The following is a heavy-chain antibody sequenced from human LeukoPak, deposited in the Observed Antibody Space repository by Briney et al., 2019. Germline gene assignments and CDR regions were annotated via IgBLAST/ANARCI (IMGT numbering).Heavy chain of an antibody. D-gene: IGHD3-16*01. J-gene: IGHJ4*02. CDR1: GFTFSSYW. V-gene: IGHV3-7*01. CDR3: ARGYEIDS. Sequence: GGSLRLSCAASGFTFSSYWMHWVRQAPGKGLEWVANIRQDGSEKNYVDSVRGQFTISRDNAKNSLYLQMNSLRAEDTAVYYCARGYEIDSWGQGTPVTVSS. CDR2: IRQDGSEK.